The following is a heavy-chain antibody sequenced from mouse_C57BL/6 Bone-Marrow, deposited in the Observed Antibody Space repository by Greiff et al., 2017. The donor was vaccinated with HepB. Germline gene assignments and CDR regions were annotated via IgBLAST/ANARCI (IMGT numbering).Heavy chain of an antibody. CDR2: IYPGSGNT. J-gene: IGHJ1*03. D-gene: IGHD1-1*01. CDR3: ARSSRYYGSSYWYFDV. CDR1: GYTFTDYY. V-gene: IGHV1-76*01. Sequence: QVHVKQSGAELVRPGASVKLSCKASGYTFTDYYINWVKQRPGQGLEWIARIYPGSGNTYYNEKFKGKGTLTAEKSSSTAYMQLSSLTSEDSAVYFCARSSRYYGSSYWYFDVWGTGTTVTVSS.